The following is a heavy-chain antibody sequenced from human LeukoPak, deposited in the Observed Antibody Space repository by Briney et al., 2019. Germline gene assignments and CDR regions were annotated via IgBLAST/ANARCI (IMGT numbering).Heavy chain of an antibody. V-gene: IGHV3-23*01. CDR2: ISGSGGST. D-gene: IGHD3-22*01. J-gene: IGHJ4*02. CDR1: GFTFSSYA. CDR3: ARDSNTMIVVVSNYFDY. Sequence: GGSLRLSCAASGFTFSSYAMTWVRQAPGKGLEWVSAISGSGGSTYYADSVKGRFTISRDNSKDTLYLQMNSLRAEDTAVYYCARDSNTMIVVVSNYFDYWGQGTLVTVSS.